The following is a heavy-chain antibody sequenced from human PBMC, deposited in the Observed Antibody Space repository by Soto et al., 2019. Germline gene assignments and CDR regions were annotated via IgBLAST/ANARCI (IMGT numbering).Heavy chain of an antibody. Sequence: GGSLRLSCAASGFTFDDYAMHWVRQAPGKGLEWVSGISWNSGSIGYADSVKGRFTISRDNAKNSLYLQMNSLRAEDTALYYCEKDHRMAEVLHYFDYWGQGTLVTVSS. D-gene: IGHD2-8*01. CDR2: ISWNSGSI. V-gene: IGHV3-9*01. CDR1: GFTFDDYA. J-gene: IGHJ4*02. CDR3: EKDHRMAEVLHYFDY.